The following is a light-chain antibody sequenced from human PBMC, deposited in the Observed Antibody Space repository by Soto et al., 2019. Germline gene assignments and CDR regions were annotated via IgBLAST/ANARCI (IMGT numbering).Light chain of an antibody. CDR2: KAS. CDR1: QSISGW. CDR3: QQYNSAPT. V-gene: IGKV1-5*03. J-gene: IGKJ1*01. Sequence: DIQMTQSPSTLSASVGDRVTITCRASQSISGWLAWYQQKPGKAPKLLIYKASSLEIGVPSRFSGSGSGTEFTITIRSLQPDDFATYYCQQYNSAPTFGQGTKVEIK.